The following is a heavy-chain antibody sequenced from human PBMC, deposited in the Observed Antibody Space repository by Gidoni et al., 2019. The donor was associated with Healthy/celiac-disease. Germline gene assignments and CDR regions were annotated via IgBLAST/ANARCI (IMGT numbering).Heavy chain of an antibody. D-gene: IGHD3-3*01. CDR2: IRSKANSYAT. V-gene: IGHV3-73*02. J-gene: IGHJ4*02. CDR1: GFTCSGSA. CDR3: TSVGPYDFWSGYPRIH. Sequence: EVQLVESGGGWVQPGGSLKLSCAASGFTCSGSAMHWVRQASGKGLEWVGRIRSKANSYATAYAASVKGRFTISRDDSKNTAYLQMNSLKTEDTAVYYCTSVGPYDFWSGYPRIHWGQGTLVTVSS.